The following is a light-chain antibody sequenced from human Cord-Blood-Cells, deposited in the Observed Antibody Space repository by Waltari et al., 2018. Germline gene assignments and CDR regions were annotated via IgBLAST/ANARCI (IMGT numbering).Light chain of an antibody. CDR2: EVS. V-gene: IGLV2-8*01. CDR3: SSYAGSNKV. J-gene: IGLJ2*01. CDR1: SSDVGGYNY. Sequence: QSALTQPPSASGSPGQSVTISCTGTSSDVGGYNYVSWYQQHPGKAPKLMIYEVSKRPSGVPDRFSGSKSGNTASRTVSGLQAEDEADYYCSSYAGSNKVFGGGTKLTVL.